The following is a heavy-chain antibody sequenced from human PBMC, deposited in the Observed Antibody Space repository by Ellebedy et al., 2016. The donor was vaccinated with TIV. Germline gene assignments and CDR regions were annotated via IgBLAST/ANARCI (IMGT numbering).Heavy chain of an antibody. CDR1: AFDSSNYH. J-gene: IGHJ4*02. V-gene: IGHV3-74*03. CDR2: IISDGCTT. CDR3: TKYFNDYDLLAGDVRDC. Sequence: PGGSLTLSCAASAFDSSNYHMDWVRHRPGQELVLVVRIISDGCTTKYADSVKGRFTVSRDNARSTMYLQMNSLRVEDTALYYCTKYFNDYDLLAGDVRDCWGKGTLVTVSS. D-gene: IGHD3-9*01.